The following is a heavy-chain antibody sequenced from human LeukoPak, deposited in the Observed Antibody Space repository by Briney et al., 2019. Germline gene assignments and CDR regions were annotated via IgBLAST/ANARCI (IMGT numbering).Heavy chain of an antibody. CDR1: GFTFSSYA. D-gene: IGHD6-19*01. V-gene: IGHV3-23*01. J-gene: IGHJ4*02. CDR3: ATSNAVAGTLDFDY. Sequence: GGSLRLSCAASGFTFSSYAMSWVRRAPGKGLEWVSAISGSGGSTYYADSVKGRFTISRDNSKNTLYLKMNSLRAEDTAVYYCATSNAVAGTLDFDYWGQGTLVTVSS. CDR2: ISGSGGST.